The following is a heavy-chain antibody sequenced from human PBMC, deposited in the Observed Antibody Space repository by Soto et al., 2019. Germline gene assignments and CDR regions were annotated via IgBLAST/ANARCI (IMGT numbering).Heavy chain of an antibody. Sequence: SETLSLTCTVSGGSISSYYWSWIRQPPGKGLEWIGYIYYSGSTNYNPSLKSRVTISVDTSKNQFSLKLSSVTAADTAIYYCARLPYSYFCSGGVCYQTDYWGQGTLVTVSS. CDR1: GGSISSYY. CDR2: IYYSGST. J-gene: IGHJ4*02. D-gene: IGHD2-15*01. CDR3: ARLPYSYFCSGGVCYQTDY. V-gene: IGHV4-59*08.